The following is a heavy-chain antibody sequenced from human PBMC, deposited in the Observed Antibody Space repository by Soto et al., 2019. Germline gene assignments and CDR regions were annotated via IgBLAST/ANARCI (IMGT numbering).Heavy chain of an antibody. CDR3: ARQRTSVVTQAYFDS. V-gene: IGHV4-39*01. CDR2: IYYSGST. Sequence: SETLSLTCTVTGDSINNRSYYWGWIRQPPGKGLEWIGSIYYSGSTYNNPSLKSRVSMSVDTSKNQFSLKLRSVTAADTALYYRARQRTSVVTQAYFDSWGQGSLVTVS. CDR1: GDSINNRSYY. J-gene: IGHJ4*02. D-gene: IGHD2-21*02.